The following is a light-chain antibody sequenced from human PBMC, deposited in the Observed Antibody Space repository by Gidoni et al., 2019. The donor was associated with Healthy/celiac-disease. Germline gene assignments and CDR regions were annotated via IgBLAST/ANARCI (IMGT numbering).Light chain of an antibody. Sequence: IVLTQSPATLSLSPVESTTLSCRASQSVSSYLAWYQQKPGQAPRLLIYDASNRATGLQARFSGSGAGTDVILTISSREPEDFVAYYCQQRSNWPKGTFGQGTKVEIK. CDR2: DAS. J-gene: IGKJ1*01. CDR1: QSVSSY. V-gene: IGKV3-11*01. CDR3: QQRSNWPKGT.